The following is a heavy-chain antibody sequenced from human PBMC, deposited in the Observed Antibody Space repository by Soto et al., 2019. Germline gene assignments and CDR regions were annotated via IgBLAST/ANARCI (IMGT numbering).Heavy chain of an antibody. V-gene: IGHV4-39*01. CDR2: IYYSGST. D-gene: IGHD6-13*01. CDR3: ARPGIAAAGTGIGMDV. J-gene: IGHJ6*02. CDR1: GGSISSSSYY. Sequence: QLQLQESGPGLVKPSETLSLTCTVSGGSISSSSYYWGWIRQPPGKGLEWIGSIYYSGSTYYNPSLKGRVPISVAPSKNPFSLKLSSVTDADTAVYYCARPGIAAAGTGIGMDVWGQGTTVTVSS.